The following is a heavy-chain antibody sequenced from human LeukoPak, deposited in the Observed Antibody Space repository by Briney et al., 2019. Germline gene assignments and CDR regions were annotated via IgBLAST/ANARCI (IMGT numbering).Heavy chain of an antibody. CDR2: ISWNSGSI. CDR1: GFTFDDYA. V-gene: IGHV3-9*01. Sequence: PGGSLRLSCAASGFTFDDYAMHWVRQAPGKGLEWVSGISWNSGSIGYADSVKGRFTISRDNAKNSLYLQMNSLRAEDTALYYCAEGGDSSPYWYFDLWGRGTLVTVSS. D-gene: IGHD6-13*01. CDR3: AEGGDSSPYWYFDL. J-gene: IGHJ2*01.